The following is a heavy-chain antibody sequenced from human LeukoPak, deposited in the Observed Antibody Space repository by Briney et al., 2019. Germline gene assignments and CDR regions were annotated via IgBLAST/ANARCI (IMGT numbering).Heavy chain of an antibody. CDR3: ARGLFGDMTFDY. V-gene: IGHV3-21*01. CDR2: ISSSSSYI. J-gene: IGHJ4*02. CDR1: GFTFTSYN. Sequence: PGGSLRLSCAASGFTFTSYNMNWVRQAPGKGLEWVSSISSSSSYIYYADSVKGRFTISRDNAENSLYLQMNSLRAQDTAVYYCARGLFGDMTFDYWGQGTLVTVSS. D-gene: IGHD3-3*01.